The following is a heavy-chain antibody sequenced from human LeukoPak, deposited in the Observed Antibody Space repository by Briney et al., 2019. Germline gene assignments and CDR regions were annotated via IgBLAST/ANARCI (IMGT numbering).Heavy chain of an antibody. CDR1: GFTFSSYA. J-gene: IGHJ5*02. Sequence: GGSLRLSCAASGFTFSSYAMHWVRQAPGKGLEWVAVISYDGSNKHYGDSVKGRFTTSRDNSKNTLYLQMNSLRGEDTAVYYCARPHPEGGAGSYSLKTWGQGTLVTVSS. V-gene: IGHV3-30-3*01. D-gene: IGHD3-10*01. CDR2: ISYDGSNK. CDR3: ARPHPEGGAGSYSLKT.